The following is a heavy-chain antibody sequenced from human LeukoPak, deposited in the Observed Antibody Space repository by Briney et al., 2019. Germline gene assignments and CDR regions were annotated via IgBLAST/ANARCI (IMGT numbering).Heavy chain of an antibody. J-gene: IGHJ6*03. CDR3: ARNDILTGYYAYYYMDV. Sequence: SETLSLTCTVSGGSISSYYWSWIRQPAGKGLEWIGRIYTSGSTNYNPSLKSRVTMSVDTSKNQFSLKLSSVTAADTAVYYCARNDILTGYYAYYYMDVWGKGTTVTVSS. CDR2: IYTSGST. V-gene: IGHV4-4*07. D-gene: IGHD3-9*01. CDR1: GGSISSYY.